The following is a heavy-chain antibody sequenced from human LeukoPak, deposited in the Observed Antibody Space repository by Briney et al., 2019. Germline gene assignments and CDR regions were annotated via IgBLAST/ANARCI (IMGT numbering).Heavy chain of an antibody. Sequence: SETLSLTCAVYGGSFSGYYWSRIRQPPGKGLEWIGEINHSGSTNYNPSLKSRVTISVDTSKNQFSLKLSSVTAADTAVYYCARGGLWYYDILTGYYSYWGQGTLVTVSS. J-gene: IGHJ4*02. CDR1: GGSFSGYY. D-gene: IGHD3-9*01. CDR2: INHSGST. V-gene: IGHV4-34*01. CDR3: ARGGLWYYDILTGYYSY.